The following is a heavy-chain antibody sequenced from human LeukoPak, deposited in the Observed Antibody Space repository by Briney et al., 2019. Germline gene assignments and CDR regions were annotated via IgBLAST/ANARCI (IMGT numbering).Heavy chain of an antibody. D-gene: IGHD6-19*01. CDR3: ASVPELGYSSGFDY. J-gene: IGHJ4*02. Sequence: GGSLRLSCAASGFTFSSYAMHWVRQAPGKGLEWVAVISYDGSNKYYADSVKGRFTISRDNSKKTLYLQMNSLRAEDTAVYYCASVPELGYSSGFDYWGQGTLVTVSS. CDR1: GFTFSSYA. V-gene: IGHV3-30-3*01. CDR2: ISYDGSNK.